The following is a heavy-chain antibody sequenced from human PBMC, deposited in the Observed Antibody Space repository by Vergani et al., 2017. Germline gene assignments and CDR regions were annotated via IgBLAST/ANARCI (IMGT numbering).Heavy chain of an antibody. V-gene: IGHV3-23*01. CDR3: AKVRGEVIQLWLRYYGMDV. CDR2: ISGSGGST. D-gene: IGHD5-18*01. CDR1: GFTFSSYA. Sequence: VQLLESGGGLVQPGGSLRVSCAASGFTFSSYAMSWVRQAPGKGLEWVSAISGSGGSTYYADSVKGRFTISRDNSKNTLYLQMNSLRAEDTAVYYCAKVRGEVIQLWLRYYGMDVWGQGTTVTVSS. J-gene: IGHJ6*02.